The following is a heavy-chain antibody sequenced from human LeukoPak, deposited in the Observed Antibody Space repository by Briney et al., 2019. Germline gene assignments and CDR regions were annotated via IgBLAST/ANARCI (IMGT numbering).Heavy chain of an antibody. D-gene: IGHD6-19*01. CDR1: DVSVTTGDSY. Sequence: SETLSLTCTVSDVSVTTGDSYWGWIRQPPGKGLEWIGSAYYSGSTYFNPSLESRLSISVDTSKNQFSLRLTSVTAADTAVYYCVRDSPYSSGWYRFFDLWGRGTLVTVTS. V-gene: IGHV4-39*07. J-gene: IGHJ2*01. CDR3: VRDSPYSSGWYRFFDL. CDR2: AYYSGST.